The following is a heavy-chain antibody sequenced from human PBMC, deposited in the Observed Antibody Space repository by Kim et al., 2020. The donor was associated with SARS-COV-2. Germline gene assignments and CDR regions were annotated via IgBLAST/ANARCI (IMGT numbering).Heavy chain of an antibody. D-gene: IGHD2-2*01. CDR3: ARDVVLLPPAMRGFGRYFYGLDV. V-gene: IGHV1-46*01. Sequence: ASVKVSCKASGYTFTNYYMHWVRQAPGQGLEWVGIINPSGGSTSYAQKFQGRVTMTRDTSTSTVYVELSSLRSEDTALYYCARDVVLLPPAMRGFGRYFYGLDVWGQGTTVTISS. CDR1: GYTFTNYY. J-gene: IGHJ6*02. CDR2: INPSGGST.